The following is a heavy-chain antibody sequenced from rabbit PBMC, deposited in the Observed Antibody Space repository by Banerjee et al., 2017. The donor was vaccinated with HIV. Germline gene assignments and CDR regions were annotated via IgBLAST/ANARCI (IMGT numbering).Heavy chain of an antibody. Sequence: QEQLEESGGDLVKPEGSLTLTCTASGLSFSSYWICWVRQAPGKGLEWIGCIGAGSGATYYASWAKGRFTISKTSSTTVALQMTSLTAADTATYFCARWNYDDYGDYNLWGPGTLVTVS. CDR2: IGAGSGAT. D-gene: IGHD2-1*01. V-gene: IGHV1S45*01. CDR3: ARWNYDDYGDYNL. CDR1: GLSFSSYW. J-gene: IGHJ4*01.